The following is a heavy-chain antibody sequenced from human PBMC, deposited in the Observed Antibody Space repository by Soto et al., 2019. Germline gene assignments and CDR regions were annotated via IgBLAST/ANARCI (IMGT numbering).Heavy chain of an antibody. D-gene: IGHD4-17*01. Sequence: SETLSLTCPVSGGSISSGCYYWSWIRQHPGKGLEWIGYIYYSGSTYYNPSLKSRVTISVDTSKNQFSLKLSSVTAADTAVYYCARVSARTVTTKNWYFDLWGRGTLVTVSS. CDR3: ARVSARTVTTKNWYFDL. J-gene: IGHJ2*01. CDR2: IYYSGST. V-gene: IGHV4-31*03. CDR1: GGSISSGCYY.